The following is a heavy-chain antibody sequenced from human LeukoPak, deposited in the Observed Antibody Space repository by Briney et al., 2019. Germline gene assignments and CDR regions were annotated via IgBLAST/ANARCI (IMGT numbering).Heavy chain of an antibody. D-gene: IGHD1-26*01. CDR2: INPNSGGT. CDR3: ARVTHLVGATMLSDSYYFDY. J-gene: IGHJ4*02. CDR1: GYTFTGYY. V-gene: IGHV1-2*06. Sequence: GASVKVSCKASGYTFTGYYTHWVRQAPGQGLEWMGRINPNSGGTNYAQKFQGRVTMTRDTSISTAYMELSRLRSDDTAVYYCARVTHLVGATMLSDSYYFDYWDQGTLVTVSS.